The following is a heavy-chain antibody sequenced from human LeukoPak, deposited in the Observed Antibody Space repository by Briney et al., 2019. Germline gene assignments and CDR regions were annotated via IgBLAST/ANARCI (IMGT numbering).Heavy chain of an antibody. Sequence: GASVKVSCKASGYTFTSYGITWVRQAPGQGLEWMGWINPNSGGTNYAQKFQGRVTMTRDTSISTAYMELSRLRSDDTAVYYCATGVDHGNYYFDYWGQGTLVTVSS. CDR3: ATGVDHGNYYFDY. CDR1: GYTFTSYG. D-gene: IGHD1-14*01. CDR2: INPNSGGT. J-gene: IGHJ4*02. V-gene: IGHV1-2*02.